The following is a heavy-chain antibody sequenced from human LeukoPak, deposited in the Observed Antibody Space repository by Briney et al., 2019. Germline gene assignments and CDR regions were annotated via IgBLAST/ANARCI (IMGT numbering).Heavy chain of an antibody. CDR3: AREGPPTVTTPRTGFAP. D-gene: IGHD4-17*01. Sequence: PSETLSLTCTVSGGSISSYYWSWIRQPPGKGPEWIGYIYYSGSTNYNPSLKSRVTISVDTSKNQFSLKLSSVTAADTAVYYCAREGPPTVTTPRTGFAPWGQGTLVTVSS. CDR1: GGSISSYY. J-gene: IGHJ5*02. V-gene: IGHV4-59*12. CDR2: IYYSGST.